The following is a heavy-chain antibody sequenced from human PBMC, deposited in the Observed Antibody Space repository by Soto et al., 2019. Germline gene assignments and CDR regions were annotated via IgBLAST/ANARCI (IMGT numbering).Heavy chain of an antibody. CDR1: GGTFSSYT. D-gene: IGHD6-13*01. CDR2: IIPILGIA. V-gene: IGHV1-69*02. Sequence: QVQLVQSGAEVKKPGSSVKVSCKASGGTFSSYTISWVRQAPGQGLEWMGRIIPILGIANYAQKFQGRVTITADKSTSTAYMELSSLRSEDTAVYYCARVGKYSSSWYWFDPWGQGTLVTVSS. J-gene: IGHJ5*02. CDR3: ARVGKYSSSWYWFDP.